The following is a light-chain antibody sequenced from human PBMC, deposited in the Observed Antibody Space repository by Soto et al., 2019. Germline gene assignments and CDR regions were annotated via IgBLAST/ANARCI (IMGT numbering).Light chain of an antibody. CDR2: AAS. CDR1: QGINND. J-gene: IGKJ1*01. V-gene: IGKV1-6*01. Sequence: AIQRNQSPSSLSSSVGDRVTISCRASQGINNDLRWYQQKPGEAPKLLIYAASSLQSGVPSRFSGSGSGTDFTLTISRLQPDYFATYYCLQDYKSPPPFARGTKVEIK. CDR3: LQDYKSPPP.